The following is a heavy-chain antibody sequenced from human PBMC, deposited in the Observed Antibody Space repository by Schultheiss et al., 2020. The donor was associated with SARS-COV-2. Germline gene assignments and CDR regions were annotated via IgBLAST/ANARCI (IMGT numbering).Heavy chain of an antibody. CDR3: AGGYYYYGMDV. CDR2: IYYSGST. V-gene: IGHV4-59*04. J-gene: IGHJ6*02. D-gene: IGHD3-16*01. Sequence: SETLSLTCTVSGGSISSYYWSWIRQPAGKGLEWIGYIYYSGSTYYNPSLKSRVTISVDTSKNQFSLKLSSVTAADTAVYYCAGGYYYYGMDVWGQGTTVTVSS. CDR1: GGSISSYY.